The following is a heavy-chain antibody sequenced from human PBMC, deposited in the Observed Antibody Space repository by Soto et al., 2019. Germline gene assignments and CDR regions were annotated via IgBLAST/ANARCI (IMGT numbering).Heavy chain of an antibody. Sequence: PSETLSLTCSVSGGSISSYYWTWIRQPPGKGLEWIGYIYYSGSTYYNPSLKSRVTISVDRSKNQFSLKLSSVTAADTAVYYCARAKAPLYSSSWYWFDPWGQGTLVTSPQ. D-gene: IGHD6-13*01. CDR3: ARAKAPLYSSSWYWFDP. CDR1: GGSISSYY. CDR2: IYYSGST. J-gene: IGHJ5*02. V-gene: IGHV4-59*12.